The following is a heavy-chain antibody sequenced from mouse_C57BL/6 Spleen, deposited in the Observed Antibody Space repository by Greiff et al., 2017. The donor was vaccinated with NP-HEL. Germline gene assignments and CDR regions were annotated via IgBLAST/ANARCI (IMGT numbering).Heavy chain of an antibody. D-gene: IGHD1-1*01. Sequence: EVQVVESGEGLVKPGGSLKLSCAASGFTFSSYAMSWVRQTPEKRLEWVAYISSGGDYIYYADTVKGRFTISRDNARNTLYLQMSSLKSEDTAMYYCTRGGTTAVSPFDVWGTGTTVTVSS. CDR3: TRGGTTAVSPFDV. J-gene: IGHJ1*03. CDR2: ISSGGDYI. V-gene: IGHV5-9-1*02. CDR1: GFTFSSYA.